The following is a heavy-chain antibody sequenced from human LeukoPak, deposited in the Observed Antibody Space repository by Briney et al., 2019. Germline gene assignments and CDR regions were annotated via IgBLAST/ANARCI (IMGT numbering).Heavy chain of an antibody. J-gene: IGHJ5*02. Sequence: TGGSLRLSCAASGFTFSNYWMHWVRQAPGKGLVWVPRINSDGSSTTYADSVKGRFTISRDNAKNTLYLQMNNLRAEDTAVYSCARDREIAAGNFFDPWGQGTLVTVSS. CDR1: GFTFSNYW. D-gene: IGHD6-13*01. CDR2: INSDGSST. V-gene: IGHV3-74*01. CDR3: ARDREIAAGNFFDP.